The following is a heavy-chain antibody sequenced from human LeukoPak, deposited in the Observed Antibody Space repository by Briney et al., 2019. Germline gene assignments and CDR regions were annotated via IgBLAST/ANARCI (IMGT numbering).Heavy chain of an antibody. V-gene: IGHV3-30*18. CDR1: GFTFSSYG. J-gene: IGHJ4*02. CDR3: AKAWEQWLWGLYY. Sequence: PGRSLRLSCAASGFTFSSYGMQWVRQAPSKGLEWVAVISYDGSNKYYADSVKGRFTISRDKSKNTLYLQMNSLRAEDTAVYYCAKAWEQWLWGLYYWGQGTLVTVSS. CDR2: ISYDGSNK. D-gene: IGHD6-19*01.